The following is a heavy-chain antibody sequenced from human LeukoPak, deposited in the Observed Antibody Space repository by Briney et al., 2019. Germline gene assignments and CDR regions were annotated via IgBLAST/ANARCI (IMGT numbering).Heavy chain of an antibody. CDR1: GYIFTRYG. CDR3: ARDFFHRHCSGLSCFLLDY. CDR2: ISAHYGNT. D-gene: IGHD2-15*01. J-gene: IGHJ4*02. Sequence: ASVKVSCKASGYIFTRYGISWVRQAPGQGLEWMGWISAHYGNTNYAQKFQGRLAMTTDTSTNTAYMELRSLRPDDTAVYYCARDFFHRHCSGLSCFLLDYWGQGSLVTVSS. V-gene: IGHV1-18*01.